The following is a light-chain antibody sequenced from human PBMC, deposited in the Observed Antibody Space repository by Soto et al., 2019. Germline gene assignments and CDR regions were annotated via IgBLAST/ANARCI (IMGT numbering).Light chain of an antibody. CDR1: QSVSNNY. CDR3: QQYGSSGT. Sequence: ETVLTQSPGTLSLSPGERATLSCRASQSVSNNYLAWYQQKPGQAPRLLIYGASNRATRIPDRFSGSGSRTDFTLTISRLEPEDFAVYYCQQYGSSGTFGQGTKVDIK. V-gene: IGKV3-20*01. J-gene: IGKJ1*01. CDR2: GAS.